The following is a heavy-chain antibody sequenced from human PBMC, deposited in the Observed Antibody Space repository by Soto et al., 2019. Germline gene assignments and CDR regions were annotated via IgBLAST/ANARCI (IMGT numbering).Heavy chain of an antibody. D-gene: IGHD6-6*01. CDR2: IYYSGSA. CDR1: GGSSSIYY. J-gene: IGHJ4*02. CDR3: AREGLVRYFDY. Sequence: PQTRFLTCTVSGGSSSIYYWSWIRQSPGKGLEWIGYIYYSGSANYNPSLKSRVTISVDTSKNQFSLKLNSVTAADTAVYYCAREGLVRYFDYWGQG. V-gene: IGHV4-59*01.